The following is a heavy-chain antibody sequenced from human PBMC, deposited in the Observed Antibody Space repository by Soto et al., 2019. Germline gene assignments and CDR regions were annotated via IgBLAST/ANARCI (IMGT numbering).Heavy chain of an antibody. CDR3: ARLSSAPTDSWPHFDS. J-gene: IGHJ4*02. CDR1: GDSISSHY. Sequence: QVQLQESGPGLVKPSETLSLTCTVSGDSISSHYWIWVRQPPGKGLEWIGYMFYSGKINYNPSLKRRVLTSMDTSKNQFSLKVTSVTAADTALYYCARLSSAPTDSWPHFDSWGQGTLVTVSS. V-gene: IGHV4-59*08. CDR2: MFYSGKI. D-gene: IGHD2-15*01.